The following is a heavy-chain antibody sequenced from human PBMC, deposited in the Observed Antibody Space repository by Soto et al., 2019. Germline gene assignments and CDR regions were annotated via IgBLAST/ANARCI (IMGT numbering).Heavy chain of an antibody. D-gene: IGHD6-19*01. CDR2: ISYDENNK. V-gene: IGHV3-30-3*01. Sequence: QVQLVESGGGVVQHGRSLRLSCAASGFTFSSYTMHWVRQAPGKGLEWVAVISYDENNKYYADSVKGRFTISRDNSKNTLYLQMNSLRGEDTAVYYCARDPYSSGWLDYWGQGTLVTGSS. CDR3: ARDPYSSGWLDY. CDR1: GFTFSSYT. J-gene: IGHJ4*02.